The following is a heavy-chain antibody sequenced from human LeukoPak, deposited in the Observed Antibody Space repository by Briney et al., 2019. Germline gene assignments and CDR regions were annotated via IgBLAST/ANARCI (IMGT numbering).Heavy chain of an antibody. CDR3: ARDPLSSYYYYYGMDV. J-gene: IGHJ6*02. V-gene: IGHV3-66*01. Sequence: GGSLRLSCAASGFTVSSNYMSWVRQAPGKGLEWVSVIYSGGSTYYADSVKGRFTISRDNSKNTLYLQMNSPRAEDTAVYYCARDPLSSYYYYYGMDVWGQGTTVTVSS. CDR1: GFTVSSNY. CDR2: IYSGGST.